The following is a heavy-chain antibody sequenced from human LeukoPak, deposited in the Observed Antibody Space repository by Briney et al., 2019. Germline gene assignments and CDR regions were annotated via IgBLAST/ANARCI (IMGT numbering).Heavy chain of an antibody. D-gene: IGHD2-15*01. Sequence: SETLSVTCTVSGGSISSGDYYWSWIRQPPGKGLEWIGYIYYSGSTNYNPSLKSRVTISVDTSKNQFSLKLSSVTAADTAVYYCARGGDCSGGSCNNWFDPWGQGTLVTVSS. CDR3: ARGGDCSGGSCNNWFDP. V-gene: IGHV4-61*08. J-gene: IGHJ5*02. CDR2: IYYSGST. CDR1: GGSISSGDYY.